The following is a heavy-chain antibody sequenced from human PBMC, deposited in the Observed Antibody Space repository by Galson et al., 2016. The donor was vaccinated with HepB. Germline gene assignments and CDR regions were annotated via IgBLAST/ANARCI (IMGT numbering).Heavy chain of an antibody. D-gene: IGHD4-23*01. J-gene: IGHJ4*02. CDR3: ARDLGSQTVRWIFDY. CDR2: ISHDGSDK. V-gene: IGHV3-30*04. Sequence: SLRLSCAASGFTFSSYSMHWVRQAPGKGLEWVTFISHDGSDKYYADSVKGRFNISRDNSKNTLYLQMSTLRAEDTAIYYCARDLGSQTVRWIFDYWGQGALVTVSS. CDR1: GFTFSSYS.